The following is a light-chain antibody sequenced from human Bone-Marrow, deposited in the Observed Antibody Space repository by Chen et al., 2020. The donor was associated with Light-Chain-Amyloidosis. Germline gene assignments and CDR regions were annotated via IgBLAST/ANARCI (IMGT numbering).Light chain of an antibody. CDR1: QSLLHSNGYNY. CDR3: MQALQTPPYT. J-gene: IGKJ2*01. V-gene: IGKV2-28*01. Sequence: DIGMTQSPRSLPVTPGEPTPISCRSSQSLLHSNGYNYLDWYLQKPGQSPQLLIYLGSNRASGVPDRFSGSGSGTDFTLKISRVEAEDVGVYYCMQALQTPPYTFGQGTKLEIK. CDR2: LGS.